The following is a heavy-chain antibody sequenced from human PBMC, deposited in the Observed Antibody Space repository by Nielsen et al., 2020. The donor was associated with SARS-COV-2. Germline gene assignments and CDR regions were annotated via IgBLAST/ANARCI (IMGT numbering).Heavy chain of an antibody. CDR1: GFTFSSYG. J-gene: IGHJ6*02. CDR2: ISYDGSNK. Sequence: GESLKISCAASGFTFSSYGMHWVRQAPGKGLEWVAVISYDGSNKYYADSVKGRFTISRDNSKNTLYLQMNSLRAEDTAVYYCAKDCERGYSYGWNYYYYGMDVWGQGTTVTVSS. D-gene: IGHD5-18*01. CDR3: AKDCERGYSYGWNYYYYGMDV. V-gene: IGHV3-30*18.